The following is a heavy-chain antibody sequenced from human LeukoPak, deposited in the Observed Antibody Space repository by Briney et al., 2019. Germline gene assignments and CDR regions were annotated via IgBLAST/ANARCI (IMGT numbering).Heavy chain of an antibody. V-gene: IGHV4-30-4*01. D-gene: IGHD1-26*01. J-gene: IGHJ6*02. Sequence: SETLSLTCTVSGGSISSGDYYWSWIRQPPGQGLEWIGYIYYSGSTYYNPSLKSRVTISVDTSKNQFSLKLSSVTAADTAVYYCARGRGELLYYGMDVWGQGTTVTVSS. CDR2: IYYSGST. CDR3: ARGRGELLYYGMDV. CDR1: GGSISSGDYY.